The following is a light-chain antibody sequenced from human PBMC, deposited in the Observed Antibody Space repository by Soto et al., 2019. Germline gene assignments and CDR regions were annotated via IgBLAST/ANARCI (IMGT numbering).Light chain of an antibody. Sequence: AIQMTQSPSSLSASVGDRVTITCWASQGIRNDLGWYQQKPGKAPKLLIYAASSLQSGVPSRFSGSGSGTDFTLTISSLQPEDFATYYCLQDYNYPTFGQGTKVEIK. CDR1: QGIRND. J-gene: IGKJ1*01. V-gene: IGKV1-6*01. CDR2: AAS. CDR3: LQDYNYPT.